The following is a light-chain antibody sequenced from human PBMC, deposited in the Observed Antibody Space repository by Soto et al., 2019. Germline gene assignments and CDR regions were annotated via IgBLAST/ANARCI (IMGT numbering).Light chain of an antibody. Sequence: EVLMTQSPATLSVSPGERATLSCRASRTVSNNLAWYQQRSGQAPRLLIFGASVRATGIPARFSGSGSGTEFTLTITNVQSEDFAVSYCHQYNNWPPDAFGQGTKLDIK. CDR3: HQYNNWPPDA. V-gene: IGKV3-15*01. J-gene: IGKJ2*01. CDR2: GAS. CDR1: RTVSNN.